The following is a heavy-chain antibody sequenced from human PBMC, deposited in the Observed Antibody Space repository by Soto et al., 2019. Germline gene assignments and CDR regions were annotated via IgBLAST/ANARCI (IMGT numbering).Heavy chain of an antibody. Sequence: EVQLLESGGGLVQPGGSLRLSCAASGFTFSSYAMSWVRQAPGKGLEWVSAISGSGGSTYYADSVKGRFTISRDNSKNTLYLHMNSLRAEDTAVYYCPTDSSGWYLRDYWGHVTLVTVSS. J-gene: IGHJ4*01. CDR3: PTDSSGWYLRDY. V-gene: IGHV3-23*01. CDR1: GFTFSSYA. CDR2: ISGSGGST. D-gene: IGHD6-19*01.